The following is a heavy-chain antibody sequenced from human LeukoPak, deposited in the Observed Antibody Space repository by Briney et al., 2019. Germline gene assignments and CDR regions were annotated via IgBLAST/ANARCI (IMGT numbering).Heavy chain of an antibody. CDR2: VDPEDGET. J-gene: IGHJ4*02. D-gene: IGHD2-2*01. CDR1: GYTFTDYY. Sequence: ATVKISCKVSGYTFTDYYMHWVQQAPGKGLEWMGLVDPEDGETIYAEKFQGRVTITADTSTDTAYMGLSSLRSEDTAVYYCATDRGCSSTSCYPSKFDYWGQGTLVTVSS. V-gene: IGHV1-69-2*01. CDR3: ATDRGCSSTSCYPSKFDY.